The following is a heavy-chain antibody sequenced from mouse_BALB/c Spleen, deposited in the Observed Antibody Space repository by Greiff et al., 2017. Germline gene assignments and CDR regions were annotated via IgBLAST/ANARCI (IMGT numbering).Heavy chain of an antibody. Sequence: VKLMESGPGLVAPSQSLSITCTVSGFSLTSYGVHWVRQPPGKGLEWLGVIWAGGSTNYNSALMSRLSISKDNSKSQVFLKMNSLQTDDTAMYYCARGPYEYDEAWFAYWGQGTLVTVSA. V-gene: IGHV2-9*02. D-gene: IGHD2-4*01. J-gene: IGHJ3*01. CDR3: ARGPYEYDEAWFAY. CDR2: IWAGGST. CDR1: GFSLTSYG.